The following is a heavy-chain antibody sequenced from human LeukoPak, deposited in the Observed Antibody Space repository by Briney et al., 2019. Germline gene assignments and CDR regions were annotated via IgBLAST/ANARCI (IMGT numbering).Heavy chain of an antibody. CDR1: GGSISSGDYF. Sequence: PSQTLSLTCTVSGGSISSGDYFWSWIRQHPGKGLEWIGYIYYIGSTYYNPSLKSRVAISVDTSKNQFSLTVSSVTAADTAVYYCASSIKWELLNDAFDIWGQGTMVTVSS. CDR3: ASSIKWELLNDAFDI. V-gene: IGHV4-31*03. J-gene: IGHJ3*02. CDR2: IYYIGST. D-gene: IGHD1-26*01.